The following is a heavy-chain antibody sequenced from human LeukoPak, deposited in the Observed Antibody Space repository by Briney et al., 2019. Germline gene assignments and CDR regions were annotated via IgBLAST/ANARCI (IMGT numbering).Heavy chain of an antibody. CDR2: IRSKANSYTT. J-gene: IGHJ4*02. CDR1: GFSFSDHH. Sequence: GGSLRLSCAASGFSFSDHHMDWVRQAPGKGLEWVGRIRSKANSYTTDFAASVKGRFTISRDDSKNSLYLQMNSLRAEDTAVYYCARDLGNAHDYWGQGTLVTVSS. V-gene: IGHV3-72*01. CDR3: ARDLGNAHDY. D-gene: IGHD3-16*01.